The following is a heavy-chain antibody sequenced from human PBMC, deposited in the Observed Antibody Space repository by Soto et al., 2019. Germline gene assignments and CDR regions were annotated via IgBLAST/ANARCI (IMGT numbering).Heavy chain of an antibody. CDR3: ARSGQRAQMTWLVQH. J-gene: IGHJ1*01. CDR2: ISSSGSTI. Sequence: PGGSLRLSCAASGFTFSDYYMSWIRQAPGKGLEWVSYISSSGSTIYYADSVKGRFTISRDNAKNSLYLQMNSLRAEDTAVYYCARSGQRAQMTWLVQHWGQGTLVTVSS. D-gene: IGHD6-25*01. CDR1: GFTFSDYY. V-gene: IGHV3-11*01.